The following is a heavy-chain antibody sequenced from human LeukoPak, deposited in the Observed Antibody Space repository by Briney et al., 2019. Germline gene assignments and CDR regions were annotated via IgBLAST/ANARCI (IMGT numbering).Heavy chain of an antibody. CDR2: IYYSGST. Sequence: SETLSLTCTVSGGSISDYYWSWIRQPPGKGLEWIDYIYYSGSTTYNPSLKSRVAMSVDTSKNQFSLRLSSVTAADTAVYYCARGDFCSSTSCYLRPMDVWGKGTTVTVSS. CDR1: GGSISDYY. V-gene: IGHV4-59*01. D-gene: IGHD2-2*01. CDR3: ARGDFCSSTSCYLRPMDV. J-gene: IGHJ6*03.